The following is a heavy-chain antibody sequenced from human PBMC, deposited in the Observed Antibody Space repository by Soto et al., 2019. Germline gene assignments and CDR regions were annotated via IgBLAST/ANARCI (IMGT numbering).Heavy chain of an antibody. CDR1: GFTFSSYA. CDR2: ISGSGGST. V-gene: IGHV3-23*01. CDR3: AKGSRYNWNYTPGFDP. J-gene: IGHJ5*02. Sequence: PGGSLRLSCAASGFTFSSYAMSWVRQAPGKGLEWVSAISGSGGSTYYADSVKGRFTISRDNSKNTLYLQMNSLRAEDTAVYYCAKGSRYNWNYTPGFDPWGQGTLVTVSS. D-gene: IGHD1-7*01.